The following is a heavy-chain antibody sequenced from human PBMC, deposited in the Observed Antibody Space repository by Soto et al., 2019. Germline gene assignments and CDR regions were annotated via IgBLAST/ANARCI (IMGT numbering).Heavy chain of an antibody. CDR3: ARYNIAAI. CDR1: GLTFSSYW. J-gene: IGHJ4*02. D-gene: IGHD6-13*01. CDR2: IRQDGSDK. Sequence: GGSLRLSCSASGLTFSSYWFSWVRQARGKGLEWVANIRQDGSDKFYIDSVKGRFTVSRDNDKNSLYLQMNSLRAEDMAVYYCARYNIAAIWGRGTLVTVSS. V-gene: IGHV3-7*01.